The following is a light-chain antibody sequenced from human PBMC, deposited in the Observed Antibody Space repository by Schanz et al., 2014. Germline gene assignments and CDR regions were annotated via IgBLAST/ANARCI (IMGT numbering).Light chain of an antibody. CDR1: ESISNW. J-gene: IGKJ5*01. CDR2: KAS. V-gene: IGKV1-5*03. Sequence: IQMTQSPSTLSASVGDRVTITCRASESISNWLAWYQQKSGKAPKLLIYKASILHSGVPSRFSGSGSGTEFSLTISSLQPDDLATYYCQHLNSYLTFGQGTRLEIK. CDR3: QHLNSYLT.